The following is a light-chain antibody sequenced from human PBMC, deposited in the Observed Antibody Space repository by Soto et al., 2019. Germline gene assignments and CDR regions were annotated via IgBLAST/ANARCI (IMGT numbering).Light chain of an antibody. V-gene: IGKV2-28*01. CDR3: RVGLQMLGT. CDR2: LGS. CDR1: QSLLHSNGYNY. Sequence: SALSLPVTPGEPAAISCRSSQSLLHSNGYNYLDWYLQKPGQSPQLLIYLGSNRASGVPNRFSVSGSGTHFTLKFSIVEAEDVGVYYCRVGLQMLGTFGGGTKVDIK. J-gene: IGKJ4*01.